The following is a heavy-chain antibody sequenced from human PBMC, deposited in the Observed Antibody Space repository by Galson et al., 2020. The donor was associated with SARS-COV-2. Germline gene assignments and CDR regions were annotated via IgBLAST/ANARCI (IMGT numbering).Heavy chain of an antibody. CDR3: ARRGYSYGVMYYFDY. V-gene: IGHV4-59*08. J-gene: IGHJ4*02. CDR2: IYYTRST. CDR1: GGSISSYS. Sequence: ASEPLSLTCSVSGGSISSYSWSWIRQSPGKGLEWIGYIYYTRSTKYNPSLERRVTISVDTSQNQVSLTLTSVTAADTAMYYCARRGYSYGVMYYFDYWGQGTLVTVSS. D-gene: IGHD5-18*01.